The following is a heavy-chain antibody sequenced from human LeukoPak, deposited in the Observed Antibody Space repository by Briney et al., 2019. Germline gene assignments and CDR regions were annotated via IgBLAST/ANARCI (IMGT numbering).Heavy chain of an antibody. Sequence: ASVKVSCKASGYTFTSYYMHWVRQAPGQGLEWMGIINPSGGSTSYAQKFQGRVTMTRDTSTSTVYMELSSLRSEDTAVYYCARASAGTGTAGLVDYWGQGTLVTVSS. CDR2: INPSGGST. V-gene: IGHV1-46*01. D-gene: IGHD1-1*01. J-gene: IGHJ4*02. CDR1: GYTFTSYY. CDR3: ARASAGTGTAGLVDY.